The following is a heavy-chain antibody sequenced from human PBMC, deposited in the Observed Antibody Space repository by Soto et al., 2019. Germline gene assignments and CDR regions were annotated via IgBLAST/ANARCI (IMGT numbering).Heavy chain of an antibody. D-gene: IGHD5-12*01. J-gene: IGHJ4*02. CDR1: GFSVAANY. CDR2: IYSGGRT. CDR3: HGYGY. Sequence: EVQVVESGGGLIQPGGSIRLSCEVSGFSVAANYMSWGRQAPGKGLEWVSVIYSGGRTYYVGSGKARFSISRDISKNTLYLQTNSLRGEDTAVYYCHGYGYWGQGTLVTVSS. V-gene: IGHV3-53*01.